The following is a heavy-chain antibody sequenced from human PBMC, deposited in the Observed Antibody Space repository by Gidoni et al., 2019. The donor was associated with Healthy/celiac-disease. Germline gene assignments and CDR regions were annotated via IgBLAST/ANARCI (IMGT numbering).Heavy chain of an antibody. CDR2: INYSGST. V-gene: IGHV4-39*01. CDR3: ARLPRRGVAMLYGMDV. CDR1: GGPLRSSSYY. Sequence: QPQLQESCPGRVKPSETQSRTRTGPGGPLRSSSYYRGRIRQTPGKGLEWIGRINYSGSTYNNPSLKSRVTITVETSKNKFSLKLSYVSDADTDVYYCARLPRRGVAMLYGMDVWGQGTTVTVSS. J-gene: IGHJ6*02. D-gene: IGHD2-2*01.